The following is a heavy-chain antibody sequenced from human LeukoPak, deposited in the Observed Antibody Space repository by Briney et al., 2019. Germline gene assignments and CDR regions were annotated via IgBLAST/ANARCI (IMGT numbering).Heavy chain of an antibody. D-gene: IGHD4-17*01. J-gene: IGHJ6*03. CDR1: GVSTGSQNFY. CDR2: IYHTGSA. V-gene: IGHV4-39*02. Sequence: SETLSLTCSVSGVSTGSQNFYWAWIRQPPGKGLEWIGNIYHTGSAYYSAALKSRVTISIDTSKDNFSLRLTALTAADTAVYYCARLRDYGNLFFYFYMDVWGKGATVTVSS. CDR3: ARLRDYGNLFFYFYMDV.